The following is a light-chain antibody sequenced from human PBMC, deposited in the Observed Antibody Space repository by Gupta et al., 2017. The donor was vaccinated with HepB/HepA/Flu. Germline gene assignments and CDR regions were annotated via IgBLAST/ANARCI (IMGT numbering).Light chain of an antibody. V-gene: IGKV2-28*01. CDR2: LGS. Sequence: DIVMTLSPLSLPVTPGEPASISCRSSQSLLHSNGYKYLDWYLQEPGQSPQLLIYLGSHRASGVPDRFSGSGSGTEFTLQISRVEAEDVGVYYCMQVVQVPGSFGQGTKLEIK. CDR3: MQVVQVPGS. CDR1: QSLLHSNGYKY. J-gene: IGKJ2*04.